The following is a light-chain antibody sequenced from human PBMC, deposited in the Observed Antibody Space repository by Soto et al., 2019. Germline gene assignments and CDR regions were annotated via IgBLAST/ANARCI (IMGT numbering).Light chain of an antibody. CDR2: GAS. CDR1: QSVSSSY. J-gene: IGKJ1*01. V-gene: IGKV3-20*01. Sequence: EIVLTQSPGTLSLSPGERATLSCRASQSVSSSYLAWYQQKPGQAPRLLIYGASSRATGIPDRFSGSGSGTDFTLTISRLEPEDFAVYYCQLYGSSPWTFDQGTKVEIK. CDR3: QLYGSSPWT.